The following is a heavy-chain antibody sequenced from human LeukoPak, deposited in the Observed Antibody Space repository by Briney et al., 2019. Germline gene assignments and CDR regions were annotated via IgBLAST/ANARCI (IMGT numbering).Heavy chain of an antibody. CDR2: IYYSGST. CDR1: GGPVSSNSYY. Sequence: SETLSLTCTVSGGPVSSNSYYWGWIRQPPGKGLEWIGSIYYSGSTYYNPSLLSRVTIFVDTSKNQFSLRLSSVTATDSAVYYCARHYGSGSSGGARRWFDPWGQGTLVTVSS. V-gene: IGHV4-39*01. CDR3: ARHYGSGSSGGARRWFDP. J-gene: IGHJ5*02. D-gene: IGHD3-10*01.